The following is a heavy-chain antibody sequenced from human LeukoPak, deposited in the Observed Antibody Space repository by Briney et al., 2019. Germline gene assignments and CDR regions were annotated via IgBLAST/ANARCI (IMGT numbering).Heavy chain of an antibody. V-gene: IGHV1-2*02. CDR1: GHTFTGYY. D-gene: IGHD5-18*01. CDR3: ARPSLGVDTAMVRYFDY. CDR2: VNPNSGGT. J-gene: IGHJ4*02. Sequence: ASVKVSCKASGHTFTGYYMHWVRQAPGQGLEWMGWVNPNSGGTNYAQKFQGRVTMTRDTSISTAYMELSRLRSDDTAVYYCARPSLGVDTAMVRYFDYWGQGTLVTVSS.